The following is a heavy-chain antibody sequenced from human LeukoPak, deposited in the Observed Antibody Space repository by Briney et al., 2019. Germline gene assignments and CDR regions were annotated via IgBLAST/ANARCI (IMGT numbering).Heavy chain of an antibody. CDR1: GFTFSDYY. CDR3: ARDQRLGSSDWFDP. J-gene: IGHJ5*02. CDR2: IKQDGSEK. D-gene: IGHD6-13*01. V-gene: IGHV3-7*01. Sequence: GGSLRLSCAASGFTFSDYYMSWIRQAPGKGLEWVANIKQDGSEKYYVDSVKGRFTISRDNAKNSLYLQMNSLRAEDTAVYYCARDQRLGSSDWFDPWGQGTLVTVSS.